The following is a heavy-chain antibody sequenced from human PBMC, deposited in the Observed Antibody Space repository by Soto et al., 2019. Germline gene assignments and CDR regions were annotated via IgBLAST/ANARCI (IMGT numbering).Heavy chain of an antibody. CDR1: GDSISSGGYD. CDR2: IYYSGST. J-gene: IGHJ6*02. D-gene: IGHD6-13*01. CDR3: ARDRGAAAGWDYYYYGMDV. Sequence: PSETLSLTFTVSGDSISSGGYDWSWIRQHPGKGLEWIGYIYYSGSTYYNPSLKSRVTISVDTSKNQFSLKLSSVTAADTAVYYCARDRGAAAGWDYYYYGMDVWGQGTTVTVSS. V-gene: IGHV4-31*03.